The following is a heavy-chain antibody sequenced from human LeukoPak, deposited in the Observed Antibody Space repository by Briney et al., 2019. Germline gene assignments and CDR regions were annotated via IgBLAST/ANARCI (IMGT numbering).Heavy chain of an antibody. CDR2: IYHSGST. V-gene: IGHV4-38-2*01. J-gene: IGHJ4*02. D-gene: IGHD6-19*01. CDR1: GYSISSGYY. Sequence: SETLSLTCAVSGYSISSGYYWGWIRQPRGKGLEWIGSIYHSGSTYYNPSLKSRVTISVDTSKNQFSLKLSSVTAADTAVYYCARGRGGQWLATFDYWGQGTLVTVSS. CDR3: ARGRGGQWLATFDY.